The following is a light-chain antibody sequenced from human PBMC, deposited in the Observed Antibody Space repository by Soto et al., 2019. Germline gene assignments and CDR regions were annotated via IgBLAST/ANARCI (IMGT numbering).Light chain of an antibody. CDR2: VAS. Sequence: EIVMTQSPVTLSVSPGDRATLSCRASQSVYSNLAWYQQKPGQTPKLLIYVASTRPTGIPARFSGSGSGTEFTLTISSLQSEDFAVYYCQQYNVWPLTFGGGTKVEFK. CDR3: QQYNVWPLT. CDR1: QSVYSN. V-gene: IGKV3-15*01. J-gene: IGKJ4*01.